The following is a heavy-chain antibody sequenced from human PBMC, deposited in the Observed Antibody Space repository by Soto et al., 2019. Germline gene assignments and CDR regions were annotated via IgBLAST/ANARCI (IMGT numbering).Heavy chain of an antibody. CDR1: GYTFTSYG. CDR3: ARDGYWNDVTSYYYFCMHA. J-gene: IGHJ6*02. CDR2: ISAYNGNT. V-gene: IGHV1-18*01. D-gene: IGHD1-1*01. Sequence: ASVKVSCKASGYTFTSYGISWVRQPPGQGLEWMGWISAYNGNTNYAQKLQGRVTMTTDTSTSTAYMELRSLRSDDTAVYYCARDGYWNDVTSYYYFCMHAWGQGTTVTVSS.